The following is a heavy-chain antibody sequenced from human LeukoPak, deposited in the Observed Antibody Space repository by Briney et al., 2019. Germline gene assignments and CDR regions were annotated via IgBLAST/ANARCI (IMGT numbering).Heavy chain of an antibody. V-gene: IGHV4-39*07. Sequence: SETLSLTCTVSGGSISSSSYYWGWIRQPPGKGLEWIGSIYYSGSTYYNPSLKSRVTISVDTSKNQFSLKLSSVTAADTAVYYCARVDDYYDSSGYSVYYWGQGTLVTVSS. CDR2: IYYSGST. CDR3: ARVDDYYDSSGYSVYY. D-gene: IGHD3-22*01. CDR1: GGSISSSSYY. J-gene: IGHJ4*02.